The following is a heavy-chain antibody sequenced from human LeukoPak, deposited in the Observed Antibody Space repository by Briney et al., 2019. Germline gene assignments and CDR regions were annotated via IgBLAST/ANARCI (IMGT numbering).Heavy chain of an antibody. V-gene: IGHV1-3*01. Sequence: ASVKVSCKASGYTFTSYAMHWVRQAPGQRLEWMGWINAGNGNTKYSQKFRGRVTITRDTSASTAYMELSSLRSEDTAVYYCVRGQYSSGWSFDYWGQGTLVTVSS. CDR3: VRGQYSSGWSFDY. D-gene: IGHD6-19*01. CDR1: GYTFTSYA. J-gene: IGHJ4*02. CDR2: INAGNGNT.